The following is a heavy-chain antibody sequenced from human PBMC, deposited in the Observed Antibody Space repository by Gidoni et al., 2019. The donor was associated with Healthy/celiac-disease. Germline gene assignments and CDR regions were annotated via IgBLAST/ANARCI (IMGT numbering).Heavy chain of an antibody. Sequence: QVQLVPSGAGVKKPGASVKVSCKASGNTFTSYDINWVRQATGQGLEWMGWMNPNSGNTGYAQKFQGRVTMTRNTSISTAYMELSSLRSEDTAVYYCARGSYCSGGSCYDFDYWGQGTLVTVSS. J-gene: IGHJ4*02. CDR2: MNPNSGNT. CDR3: ARGSYCSGGSCYDFDY. CDR1: GNTFTSYD. D-gene: IGHD2-15*01. V-gene: IGHV1-8*01.